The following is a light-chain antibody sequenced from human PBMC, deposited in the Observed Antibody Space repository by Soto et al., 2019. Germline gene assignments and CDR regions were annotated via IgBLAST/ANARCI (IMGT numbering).Light chain of an antibody. Sequence: QSALTQPPSVSGAPRQRVTISCSGSSSNVGNNAVNWYQQLPGKAPKLLIYYDDLLPSGVSDRFSGSKSGTSASLAISGLQSEDEADYYCAAWDDSLNGHYVFGTGTKVTVL. V-gene: IGLV1-36*01. J-gene: IGLJ1*01. CDR1: SSNVGNNA. CDR2: YDD. CDR3: AAWDDSLNGHYV.